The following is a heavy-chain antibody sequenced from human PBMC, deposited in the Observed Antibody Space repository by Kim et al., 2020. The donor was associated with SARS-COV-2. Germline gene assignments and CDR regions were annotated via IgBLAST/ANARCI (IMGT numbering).Heavy chain of an antibody. V-gene: IGHV1-8*01. J-gene: IGHJ4*02. CDR1: GYTFTSYD. CDR2: MNPNSGNT. CDR3: VRVGYNDILTGYPPDH. D-gene: IGHD3-9*01. Sequence: ASVKVSCKASGYTFTSYDINWVRQATGQGLEWMGWMNPNSGNTGYAQKFQGRVTMTRNTSINTAYMELSSLRSEDTAVYYCVRVGYNDILTGYPPDHWGQGTLVTVSS.